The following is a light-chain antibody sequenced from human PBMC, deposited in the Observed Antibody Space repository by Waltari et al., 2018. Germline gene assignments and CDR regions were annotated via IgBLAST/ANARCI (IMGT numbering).Light chain of an antibody. CDR1: QSISTY. Sequence: DIQMTQSPSSLSASVGDRVTITCRASQSISTYLNWYQQKPGKAPKLLIYAASRLQSGVPSRFSGSGSVTDFTLIISSLQPEDFAIYFCQQSYSNLWTFGQGTKVEIK. CDR2: AAS. V-gene: IGKV1-39*01. CDR3: QQSYSNLWT. J-gene: IGKJ1*01.